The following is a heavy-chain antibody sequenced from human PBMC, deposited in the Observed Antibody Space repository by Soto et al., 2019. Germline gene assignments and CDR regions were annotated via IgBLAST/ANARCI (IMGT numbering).Heavy chain of an antibody. D-gene: IGHD6-19*01. J-gene: IGHJ4*02. V-gene: IGHV3-23*01. CDR3: AKDVDRSGWGGKLDY. CDR2: LSGTGSRA. CDR1: GFTFRSYA. Sequence: EVQLLESGGGLVQTGGSLRLSCAASGFTFRSYAMTWVRQAPGRGLEWVSALSGTGSRAYYADSLKGRFTISRDNSKNTVYLQMNSLRVEDTAMYYCAKDVDRSGWGGKLDYWGQGTLVTVSS.